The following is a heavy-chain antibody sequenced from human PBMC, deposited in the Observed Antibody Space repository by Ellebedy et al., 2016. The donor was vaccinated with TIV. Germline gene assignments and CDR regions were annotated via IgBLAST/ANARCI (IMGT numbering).Heavy chain of an antibody. V-gene: IGHV1-18*01. CDR2: ISAYNGNT. Sequence: ASVKVSCKASGYTFTSYGISWVRQAPGQGLEWMGWISAYNGNTNYAQKLQGRVTMTTDTSTSTAYMELRSLRSDDTAVYYCARLLYSEALAAAGDYWGQGTLVTVSS. CDR3: ARLLYSEALAAAGDY. D-gene: IGHD6-13*01. CDR1: GYTFTSYG. J-gene: IGHJ4*02.